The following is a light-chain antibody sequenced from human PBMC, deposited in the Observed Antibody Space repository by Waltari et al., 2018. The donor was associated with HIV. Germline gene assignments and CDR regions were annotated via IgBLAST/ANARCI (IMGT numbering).Light chain of an antibody. CDR1: SSSIGSGY. CDR3: GAWNGSPSGPV. J-gene: IGLJ3*02. Sequence: QSVLTQPPSVSGAPGQRVTVSCSGSSSSIGSGYVCWYQQLPGSAPKLVIYRNDQRPSGVPDRFSGSKSGTSASLAISGLRSEDEAVYYCGAWNGSPSGPVFGGGTKLTVL. CDR2: RND. V-gene: IGLV1-47*01.